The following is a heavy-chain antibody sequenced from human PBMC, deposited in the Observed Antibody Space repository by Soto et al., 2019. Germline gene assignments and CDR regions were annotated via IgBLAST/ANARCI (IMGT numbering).Heavy chain of an antibody. CDR1: EFTFSNLP. J-gene: IGHJ4*02. D-gene: IGHD1-1*01. CDR2: ISGSGDTT. V-gene: IGHV3-23*01. Sequence: EVQLLESGGGLVHPGGSLRLSCGASEFTFSNLPMRWVRQAAGKGLEWVSAISGSGDTTLYADSVKGRFIIPRDNSKNTLYLQMNSLRGEDTAVYYCAKDQLQLRPYYSDSWGQGTLVTVSS. CDR3: AKDQLQLRPYYSDS.